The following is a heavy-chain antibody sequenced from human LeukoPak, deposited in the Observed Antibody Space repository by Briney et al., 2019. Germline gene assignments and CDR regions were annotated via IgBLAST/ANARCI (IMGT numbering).Heavy chain of an antibody. Sequence: PSETLSLTCTVSGGSISSSSYYWGWIRQPPGKGLEWIGRIYYSGSTYYNPSLKSRVTISVDTSERQFSLKLSSVTATDTAVYYCAERRFYRPFNYWGQGTLVTVSS. CDR1: GGSISSSSYY. CDR2: IYYSGST. CDR3: AERRFYRPFNY. J-gene: IGHJ4*02. V-gene: IGHV4-39*01. D-gene: IGHD1-1*01.